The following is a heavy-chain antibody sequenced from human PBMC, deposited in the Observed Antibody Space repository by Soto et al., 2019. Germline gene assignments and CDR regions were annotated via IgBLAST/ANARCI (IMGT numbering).Heavy chain of an antibody. Sequence: PSETLSLTCAVSGGSISNYFCNWIRQPAGKGLEWIGRNDNSGSTNYNPSLKSRITMSADTSRNQFSLKLNSATAADTAVYYCARGGQDFWSGPFDYWGQGALVTVSS. D-gene: IGHD3-3*01. CDR3: ARGGQDFWSGPFDY. CDR2: NDNSGST. J-gene: IGHJ4*02. CDR1: GGSISNYF. V-gene: IGHV4-4*07.